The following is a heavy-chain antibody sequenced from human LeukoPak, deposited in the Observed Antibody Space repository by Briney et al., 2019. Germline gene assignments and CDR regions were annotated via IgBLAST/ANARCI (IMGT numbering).Heavy chain of an antibody. D-gene: IGHD6-13*01. CDR3: ARGIVSSWYVGDWFDP. V-gene: IGHV1-18*01. CDR2: ISAYNGNT. CDR1: GYTFTSYS. Sequence: ASVKVSCKASGYTFTSYSISWVRQGPGQGLEWMGWISAYNGNTNYAQKLQGRVPMTTGTSTSTAYMELRSLRSDDTAVYYCARGIVSSWYVGDWFDPWGQGILVTV. J-gene: IGHJ5*02.